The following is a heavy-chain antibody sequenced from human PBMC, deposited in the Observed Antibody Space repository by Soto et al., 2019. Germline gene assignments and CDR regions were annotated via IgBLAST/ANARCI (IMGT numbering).Heavy chain of an antibody. CDR1: GYTFTSYG. D-gene: IGHD2-8*01. CDR3: ARSEEEYCTNGVCHYYFDY. J-gene: IGHJ4*02. CDR2: ISAYNGNT. Sequence: QVQLVQSGAEVKKPGASVKVSCKASGYTFTSYGISWVRQAPGQRLEWMGWISAYNGNTNYAQKLQGRVTMTTDTSTSTAYMELRSLRSDDTAVYYCARSEEEYCTNGVCHYYFDYWGQGTLVTVSS. V-gene: IGHV1-18*01.